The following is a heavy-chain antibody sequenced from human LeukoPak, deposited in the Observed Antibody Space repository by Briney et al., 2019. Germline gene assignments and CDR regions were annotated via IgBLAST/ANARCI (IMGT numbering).Heavy chain of an antibody. CDR1: GGTFSSYA. V-gene: IGHV1-69*06. D-gene: IGHD2-21*01. J-gene: IGHJ6*03. CDR3: ARGYCGGDCYYYYMDV. CDR2: IIPIFGTA. Sequence: ASVKVSCKASGGTFSSYAISWVRQAPGQGLEWMGGIIPIFGTANYAQKFQGRVTITADKSTSTAYMELSSLRSEDTAVYCCARGYCGGDCYYYYMDVWGKGTTVTVSS.